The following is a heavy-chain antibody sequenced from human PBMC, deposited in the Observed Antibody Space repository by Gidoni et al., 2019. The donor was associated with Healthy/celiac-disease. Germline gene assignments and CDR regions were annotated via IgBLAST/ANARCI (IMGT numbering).Heavy chain of an antibody. V-gene: IGHV3-73*01. D-gene: IGHD5-18*01. CDR2: SRRKANSYAT. Sequence: EVQLVESGVGLVQPGGSLTLSCSASGFTFMRSATHSGLPASGQGLEWVGRSRRKANSYATAYAASVKGRFTISRDDSKNTAYLQMNSLKTEDTAVYYGTRPYADTAMVTASKNNYYYGMDVWGQGTTVTVSS. J-gene: IGHJ6*02. CDR1: GFTFMRSA. CDR3: TRPYADTAMVTASKNNYYYGMDV.